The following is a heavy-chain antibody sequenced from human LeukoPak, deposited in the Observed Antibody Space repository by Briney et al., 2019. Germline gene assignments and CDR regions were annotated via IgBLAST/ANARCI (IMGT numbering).Heavy chain of an antibody. D-gene: IGHD3-22*01. V-gene: IGHV3-33*08. Sequence: GGSLRLSCAASGFTFSSYGMHWVRQAPGKGLEWVAVIWYGGSNKYYADSVKGRFTISRDNSKNTLFLQMNSLSTEDTAVYYCARAITMIVRAGDYWGQGTLVTVSS. CDR2: IWYGGSNK. CDR1: GFTFSSYG. J-gene: IGHJ4*02. CDR3: ARAITMIVRAGDY.